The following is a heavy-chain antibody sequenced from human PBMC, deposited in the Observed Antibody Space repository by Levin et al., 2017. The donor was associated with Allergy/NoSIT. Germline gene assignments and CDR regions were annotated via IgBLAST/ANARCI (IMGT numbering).Heavy chain of an antibody. J-gene: IGHJ5*02. D-gene: IGHD2-2*02. Sequence: KISCKASGGTFSSYTISWVRQAPGQGLEWMGRIIPILGIANYAQKFQGRVTITADKSTSTAYMELSSLRSEDTAVHYCARLSGYQLLYAWGQGTLVTVSS. CDR2: IIPILGIA. V-gene: IGHV1-69*02. CDR3: ARLSGYQLLYA. CDR1: GGTFSSYT.